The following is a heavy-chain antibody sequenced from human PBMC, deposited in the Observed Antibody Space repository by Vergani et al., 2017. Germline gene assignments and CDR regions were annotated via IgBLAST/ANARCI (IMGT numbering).Heavy chain of an antibody. CDR3: ARGRLNFDSSGYYYFDY. D-gene: IGHD3-22*01. CDR1: GGSINSGDYY. CDR2: IYYSGST. J-gene: IGHJ4*02. Sequence: QVKLQESGPGLLKPSQTLSLTCTVSGGSINSGDYYWSWIRQPPGKGLEWIGYIYYSGSTDYNPSLKSRLTMSIDTSKNHFSLKLTSVTAADTAVYYCARGRLNFDSSGYYYFDYWGQGTLVTVSS. V-gene: IGHV4-30-4*08.